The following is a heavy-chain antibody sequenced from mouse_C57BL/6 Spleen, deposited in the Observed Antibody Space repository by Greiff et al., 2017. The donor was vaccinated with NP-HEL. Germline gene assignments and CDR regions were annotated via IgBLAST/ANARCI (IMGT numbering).Heavy chain of an antibody. Sequence: QVQLQQPGAELVKPGASVKLSCKASGYTFTSYWMQWVKQRPGQGLEWIGEIDPSDSYTNYNPKFKGKATLTVDTSSSTAYMQLSSLTSEDSAVYYCAGRGVDGNYFAYWGQGTLVTVSA. CDR1: GYTFTSYW. J-gene: IGHJ3*01. CDR2: IDPSDSYT. D-gene: IGHD2-1*01. V-gene: IGHV1-50*01. CDR3: AGRGVDGNYFAY.